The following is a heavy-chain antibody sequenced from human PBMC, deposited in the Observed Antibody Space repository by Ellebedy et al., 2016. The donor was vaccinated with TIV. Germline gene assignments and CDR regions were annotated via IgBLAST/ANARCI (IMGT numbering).Heavy chain of an antibody. Sequence: SETLSLTCTVSGGSVSSGSHYWNWIRQPPGKGLEWIGYSYYIGTTNYNPSLKSRVTISEDMSKNQFSLRLSSVTAADTAVYYCAGGSYTPYGMDVWGRGTTV. D-gene: IGHD1-26*01. CDR1: GGSVSSGSHY. CDR3: AGGSYTPYGMDV. CDR2: SYYIGTT. J-gene: IGHJ6*02. V-gene: IGHV4-61*01.